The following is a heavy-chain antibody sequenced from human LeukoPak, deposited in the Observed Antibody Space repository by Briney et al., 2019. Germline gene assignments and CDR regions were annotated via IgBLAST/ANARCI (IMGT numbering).Heavy chain of an antibody. CDR3: AKGNWGTPSDT. D-gene: IGHD7-27*01. J-gene: IGHJ5*02. CDR1: GFSFGDYS. Sequence: PGGSLRLSCAASGFSFGDYSMHRVRQAPGKGLEWVSGIAWDSGVIDYAASVKGRFTISRDNAKNFLYLQMNNLIAEDTAWYYCAKGNWGTPSDTWGQGTLVTASS. CDR2: IAWDSGVI. V-gene: IGHV3-9*01.